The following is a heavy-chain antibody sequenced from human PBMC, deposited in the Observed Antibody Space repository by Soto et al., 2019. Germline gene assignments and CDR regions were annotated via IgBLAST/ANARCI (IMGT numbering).Heavy chain of an antibody. V-gene: IGHV3-21*01. CDR2: ISSSSSYI. CDR3: ARALVPYGSGSYFDY. D-gene: IGHD3-10*01. Sequence: EVQLVESGGGLVKPGGSLRLSCAASGFTFSSYSMNWVRQAPGKGLEWVSSISSSSSYIYYADSVKGRFTISRDNAKNSLYLQMNSLRAEDTAVYYCARALVPYGSGSYFDYWGQGTLVTVSS. J-gene: IGHJ4*02. CDR1: GFTFSSYS.